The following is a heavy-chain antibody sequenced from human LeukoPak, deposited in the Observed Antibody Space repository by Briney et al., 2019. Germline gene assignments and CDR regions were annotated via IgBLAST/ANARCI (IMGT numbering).Heavy chain of an antibody. D-gene: IGHD1-26*01. CDR2: IWSDGNIK. CDR3: ARVGSGSYFLDALDI. V-gene: IGHV3-33*01. Sequence: PGRSLRLSCTASGFIFKNYGMHWVRQTPGKGLEWLAVIWSDGNIKYYADSVKGRFSISRDNFKNLLYLQMSGLGAEDTAVYYCARVGSGSYFLDALDIWGQGTMVTVSS. CDR1: GFIFKNYG. J-gene: IGHJ3*02.